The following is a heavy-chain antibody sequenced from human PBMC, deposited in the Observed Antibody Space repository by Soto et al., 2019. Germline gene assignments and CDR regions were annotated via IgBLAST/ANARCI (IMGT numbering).Heavy chain of an antibody. J-gene: IGHJ4*02. CDR3: AKLSSWATDY. CDR1: GFTFSSYG. CDR2: ISYDGSNK. D-gene: IGHD6-13*01. V-gene: IGHV3-30*18. Sequence: PGGSLRLSCAASGFTFSSYGMHWVRQAPGKGLEWVAVISYDGSNKYYADSVKGRFTISRDNSKNTLYLQMNSLRAEDTAVYYCAKLSSWATDYWGQGTLVTVSS.